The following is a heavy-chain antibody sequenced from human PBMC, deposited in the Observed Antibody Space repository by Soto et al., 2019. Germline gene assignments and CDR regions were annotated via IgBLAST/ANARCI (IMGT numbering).Heavy chain of an antibody. CDR1: GFTFSSYE. Sequence: RLSCAASGFTFSSYEMNWVRQAPGKGLEWVSYISSSGSTIYYADSVKGRFTISRDNAKNSLYLQMNSLRAEDTAVYYCARLSAYYYYYGMDVWGQGTTVTVSS. CDR2: ISSSGSTI. V-gene: IGHV3-48*03. J-gene: IGHJ6*02. CDR3: ARLSAYYYYYGMDV.